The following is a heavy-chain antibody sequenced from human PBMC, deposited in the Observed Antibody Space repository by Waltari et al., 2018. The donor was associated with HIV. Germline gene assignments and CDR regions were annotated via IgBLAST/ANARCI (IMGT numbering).Heavy chain of an antibody. D-gene: IGHD2-21*02. V-gene: IGHV3-23*01. Sequence: EVQLLESGGGLIQPGGSLRLSCSAPGFPFSGYAMSWVHQAPGKGLEWVSVMSGDGSTYYAGSVKGRFTISRDNSKSTVYLQMNDLRAEDTALYYCAKIVVVAGTSADFWGQGILVTVSS. J-gene: IGHJ4*02. CDR1: GFPFSGYA. CDR3: AKIVVVAGTSADF. CDR2: MSGDGST.